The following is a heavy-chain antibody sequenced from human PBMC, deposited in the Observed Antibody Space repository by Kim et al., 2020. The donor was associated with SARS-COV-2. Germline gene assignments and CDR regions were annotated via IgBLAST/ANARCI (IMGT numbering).Heavy chain of an antibody. D-gene: IGHD3-10*01. CDR2: IWYDGSNK. V-gene: IGHV3-33*01. CDR1: GFTFSSYG. Sequence: GGSLRLSCAASGFTFSSYGMHWVRQAPGKGLEWVAVIWYDGSNKYYADSVKGRFTISRDNSKNTLYLQMNSLRADDTAVYYCARGPHRGDYLGYWGQGTLVTVSS. J-gene: IGHJ4*02. CDR3: ARGPHRGDYLGY.